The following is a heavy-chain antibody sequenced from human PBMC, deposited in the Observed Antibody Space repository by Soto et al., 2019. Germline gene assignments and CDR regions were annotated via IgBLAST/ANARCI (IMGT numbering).Heavy chain of an antibody. CDR3: ARLGGYYQALDS. D-gene: IGHD3-22*01. Sequence: QVQLQESGPGLVKPSETLSLNCTVSDGSISPYYWSWIRQPPGKGLEWIGYIYYAGTTTYNPSLKSRASISVDTSKNEVSLKLTSVTAADTAVYYCARLGGYYQALDSWGQGTVVTVSS. J-gene: IGHJ4*02. CDR1: DGSISPYY. CDR2: IYYAGTT. V-gene: IGHV4-59*08.